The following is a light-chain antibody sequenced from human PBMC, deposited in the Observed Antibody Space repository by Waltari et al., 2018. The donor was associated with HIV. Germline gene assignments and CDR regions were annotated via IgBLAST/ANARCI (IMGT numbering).Light chain of an antibody. CDR2: DNN. Sequence: QSVLTQPPSVSAAPGQKVTIPCSGSNPNIGHNYVSWYQPLPGTAPKLLIYDNNKRPSGIPDRFSGSKSGTSATLGITGLQTGDEADYYCGTWDSSLSAVLFGGGTQLTVL. V-gene: IGLV1-51*01. J-gene: IGLJ2*01. CDR3: GTWDSSLSAVL. CDR1: NPNIGHNY.